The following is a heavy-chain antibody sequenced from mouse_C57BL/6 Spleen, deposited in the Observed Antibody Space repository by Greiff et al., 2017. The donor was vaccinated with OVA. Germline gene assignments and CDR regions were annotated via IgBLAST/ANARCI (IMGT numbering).Heavy chain of an antibody. V-gene: IGHV1-19*01. CDR1: GYTFTDYY. CDR3: AREEGGWRYYFDY. D-gene: IGHD3-2*02. Sequence: EVQLQQSGPVLVKPGASVKMSCKASGYTFTDYYMNWVKQSHGKSLEWIGVINPYNGGTSYNQKFKGKATLTVDQSSSTAYMQLNSLTSEDSAVYYGAREEGGWRYYFDYWGKGTTLTVSS. CDR2: INPYNGGT. J-gene: IGHJ2*01.